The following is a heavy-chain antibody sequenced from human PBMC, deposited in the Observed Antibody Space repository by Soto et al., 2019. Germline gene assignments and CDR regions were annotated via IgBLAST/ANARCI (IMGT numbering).Heavy chain of an antibody. V-gene: IGHV3-21*01. Sequence: GGSLRLSCAASGFDFSTFGMNWVRQAPGKGLEWVSFLSPSYPYTSYADSVKGRFTISGDNAKNSVYLQMNSLRAEDTAVYYCATAEVDYWGPGTLVTVSS. CDR3: ATAEVDY. J-gene: IGHJ4*02. CDR1: GFDFSTFG. CDR2: LSPSYPYT.